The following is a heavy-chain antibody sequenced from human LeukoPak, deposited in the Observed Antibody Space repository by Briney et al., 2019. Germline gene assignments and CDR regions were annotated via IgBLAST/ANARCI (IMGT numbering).Heavy chain of an antibody. CDR3: ARGRYDFWSGYYPLQFDY. D-gene: IGHD3-3*01. V-gene: IGHV4-34*01. CDR1: GGSFSGYY. Sequence: TTSETLSLTCAVYGGSFSGYYWSWIRQPPGKGLEWIGEINHSGSTNYNPSLKSRVTISVDTSKNQFSLKLSSVTAADTAVYYCARGRYDFWSGYYPLQFDYWGQGTLVTVSS. J-gene: IGHJ4*02. CDR2: INHSGST.